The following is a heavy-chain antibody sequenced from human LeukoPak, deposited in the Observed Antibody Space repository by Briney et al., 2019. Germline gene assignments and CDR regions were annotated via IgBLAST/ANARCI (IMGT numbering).Heavy chain of an antibody. Sequence: PSETLSLTCAVYGGSFSGYYWSWIRQPPGKGLEWIGEINHSGSTNYNPSLKSRVTISVDTSKNQFSLKLSSVTAADTAVYYCARGAMVRGVALGYWGQGTLVTVSS. V-gene: IGHV4-34*01. CDR3: ARGAMVRGVALGY. CDR1: GGSFSGYY. D-gene: IGHD3-10*01. CDR2: INHSGST. J-gene: IGHJ4*02.